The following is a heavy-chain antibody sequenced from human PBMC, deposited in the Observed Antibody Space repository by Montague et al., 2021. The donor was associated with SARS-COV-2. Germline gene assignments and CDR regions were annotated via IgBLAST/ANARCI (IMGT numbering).Heavy chain of an antibody. V-gene: IGHV4-39*07. CDR1: GGSISSSGYY. D-gene: IGHD6-13*01. J-gene: IGHJ6*02. Sequence: SETLSLTCTVSGGSISSSGYYWGWIRQPPGKGLEWIGSIYYSGSTYYNPSLKSRVTISVDTSKNQFSLKLSSVTAADTAVYYCARGGRQQLVGLSGMDVWGQGTTVTVSS. CDR2: IYYSGST. CDR3: ARGGRQQLVGLSGMDV.